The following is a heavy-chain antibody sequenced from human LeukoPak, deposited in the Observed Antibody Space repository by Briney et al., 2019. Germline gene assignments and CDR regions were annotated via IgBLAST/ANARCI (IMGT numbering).Heavy chain of an antibody. CDR2: INPSGGST. D-gene: IGHD3-10*01. Sequence: ASVKVSCKASGYTFTSYYMHWVRQAPGQGLGWMGIINPSGGSTSYAQKFQGRVTITRDTSASTAYMELSSLRSEDTAVYYCARAVVPMVRGVNTYYFDYWGQGTLVTVSS. V-gene: IGHV1-46*01. CDR1: GYTFTSYY. J-gene: IGHJ4*02. CDR3: ARAVVPMVRGVNTYYFDY.